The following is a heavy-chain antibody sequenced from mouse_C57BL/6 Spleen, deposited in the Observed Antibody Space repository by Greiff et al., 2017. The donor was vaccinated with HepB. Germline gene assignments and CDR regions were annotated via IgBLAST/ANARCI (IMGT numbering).Heavy chain of an antibody. CDR1: GFTFSSYA. J-gene: IGHJ2*01. CDR2: ISDGGSYT. D-gene: IGHD1-1*01. CDR3: ARDNYGSSEDY. Sequence: DVKLVESGGGLVKPGGSLKLSCAASGFTFSSYAMSWVRQTPEKRLEWVATISDGGSYTYYPDNVKGRFTISRDNAKNNLYLQMSHLKSEDTAMYYCARDNYGSSEDYWGQGTTLTVSS. V-gene: IGHV5-4*01.